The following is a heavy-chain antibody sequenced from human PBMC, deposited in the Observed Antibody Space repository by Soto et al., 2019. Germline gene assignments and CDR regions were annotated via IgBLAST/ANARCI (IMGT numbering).Heavy chain of an antibody. CDR3: ARGDVPQWLGDY. Sequence: QVPLVESGGGVVQPGRSLRLSCAASGFTFSSYAMHWVRQAPGKGLEWVAVISYDGSNKYYADSVKGRFTISRDNSKNTLYLQMNSLRAEDTAVYYCARGDVPQWLGDYWGQGTLVTVSS. J-gene: IGHJ4*02. CDR2: ISYDGSNK. V-gene: IGHV3-30-3*01. CDR1: GFTFSSYA. D-gene: IGHD6-19*01.